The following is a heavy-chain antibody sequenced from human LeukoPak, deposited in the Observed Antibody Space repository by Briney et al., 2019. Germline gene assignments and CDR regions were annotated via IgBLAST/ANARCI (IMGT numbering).Heavy chain of an antibody. CDR3: ARVGYCSSTSCYFDY. CDR1: GDSISSSNYY. CDR2: IYYSGST. J-gene: IGHJ4*02. Sequence: SETLSLTCTVSGDSISSSNYYWGWIRQPPGKGLECIGNIYYSGSTYYNPSLKSRVTISVDTSKNQFSLNLSSVTAADTAVYYCARVGYCSSTSCYFDYWGQGTLVTVSS. V-gene: IGHV4-39*01. D-gene: IGHD2-2*01.